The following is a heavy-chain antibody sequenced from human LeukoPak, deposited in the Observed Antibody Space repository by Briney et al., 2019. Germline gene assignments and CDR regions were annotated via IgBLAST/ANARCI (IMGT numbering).Heavy chain of an antibody. D-gene: IGHD6-19*01. CDR3: ARHMIDLRLQYSSGWYYFDY. V-gene: IGHV4-59*08. CDR1: GGSISSYY. Sequence: SETLSLTCTVSGGSISSYYWSWIRQPPGKGLEWIGYIYYSGSTYYNPSLKSRVTISVDTSKNQFSLKLSSVTAADTAVYYCARHMIDLRLQYSSGWYYFDYWGQGTLVTVSS. J-gene: IGHJ4*02. CDR2: IYYSGST.